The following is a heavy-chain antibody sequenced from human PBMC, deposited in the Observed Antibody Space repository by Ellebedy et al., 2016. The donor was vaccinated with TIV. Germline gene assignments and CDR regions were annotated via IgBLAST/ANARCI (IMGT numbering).Heavy chain of an antibody. D-gene: IGHD3-10*01. CDR2: ISSSGSTV. CDR1: GFTFSDYY. CDR3: ARDRGLMTWFGEPPPFDH. J-gene: IGHJ4*02. V-gene: IGHV3-11*01. Sequence: GGSLRLSCAASGFTFSDYYMSWIRQAPGKGLEWIAYISSSGSTVFYADSVKGRFTLSRDNAKNSLYPQMNSLRAEDTAVYYCARDRGLMTWFGEPPPFDHWGQGTLVTVSS.